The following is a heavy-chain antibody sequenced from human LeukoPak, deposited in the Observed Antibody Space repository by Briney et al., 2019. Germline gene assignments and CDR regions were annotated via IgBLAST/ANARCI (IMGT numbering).Heavy chain of an antibody. CDR2: ISGSGGST. Sequence: GGSLRLSCAASGFTFSIYAMSWVRQAPGKGLEWVSAISGSGGSTYYADSVKGRFTISRDNSKNTLYLQMNSLRAEDTAVYYCAKVAAPRRTYYDSSGYYWDYWGQGTLVTVSS. J-gene: IGHJ4*02. V-gene: IGHV3-23*01. CDR3: AKVAAPRRTYYDSSGYYWDY. D-gene: IGHD3-22*01. CDR1: GFTFSIYA.